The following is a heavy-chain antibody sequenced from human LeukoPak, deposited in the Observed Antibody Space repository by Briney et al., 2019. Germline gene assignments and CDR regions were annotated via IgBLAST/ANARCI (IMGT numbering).Heavy chain of an antibody. J-gene: IGHJ4*02. D-gene: IGHD2-2*01. CDR2: ISYDGSNK. CDR3: AKLWGTQYCSSTSCYFDY. CDR1: GFTFSSYG. V-gene: IGHV3-30*18. Sequence: GRSLRLSCAASGFTFSSYGMHWVRQAPGKGLEWVAVISYDGSNKYYADSVKGRFTISRDNSKNTLYLQMNSLRAEDTAVYYCAKLWGTQYCSSTSCYFDYWGQGTLVIVSS.